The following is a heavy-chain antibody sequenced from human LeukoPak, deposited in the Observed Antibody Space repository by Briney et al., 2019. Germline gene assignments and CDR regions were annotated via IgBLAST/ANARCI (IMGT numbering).Heavy chain of an antibody. V-gene: IGHV1-8*03. CDR2: MNPNSGNT. J-gene: IGHJ4*02. CDR1: DYTFTSYG. Sequence: ASVKVSCKASDYTFTSYGINWVRQATGQGLEWMGWMNPNSGNTGYAQKFQGRVTITRNTSISTAYMELSSLRSEDTAVYYCARASWGDYDILTGYYSDYYFDYWGQGTLVTVSS. CDR3: ARASWGDYDILTGYYSDYYFDY. D-gene: IGHD3-9*01.